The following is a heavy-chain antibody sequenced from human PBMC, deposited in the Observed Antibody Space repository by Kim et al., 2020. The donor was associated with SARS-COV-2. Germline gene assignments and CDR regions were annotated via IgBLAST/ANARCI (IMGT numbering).Heavy chain of an antibody. V-gene: IGHV3-48*02. Sequence: GGSLRLSCAASGFTFSSYSMNWVRQAPGKGLEWVSYISSSSSTIYYADSVKGRFTISRDNAKNSLYLQMNSLRDEDTAVYYCARDPAYCGGDCYWTYYYYGMDVWGQGTTVTVSS. J-gene: IGHJ6*02. D-gene: IGHD2-21*02. CDR3: ARDPAYCGGDCYWTYYYYGMDV. CDR1: GFTFSSYS. CDR2: ISSSSSTI.